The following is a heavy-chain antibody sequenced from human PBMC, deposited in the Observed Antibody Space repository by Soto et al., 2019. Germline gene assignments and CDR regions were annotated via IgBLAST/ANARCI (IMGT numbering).Heavy chain of an antibody. D-gene: IGHD2-21*01. J-gene: IGHJ4*02. CDR2: VIPIFGTA. CDR1: GGTFSSYA. Sequence: ASVKVSCKASGGTFSSYAISWVRQAPGQGLEWVGGVIPIFGTANYAQKFQGRVTITADESTSTAYMELSSLRSEDTAVYYCARGTSYLVANFDYWGQATLVTVST. V-gene: IGHV1-69*13. CDR3: ARGTSYLVANFDY.